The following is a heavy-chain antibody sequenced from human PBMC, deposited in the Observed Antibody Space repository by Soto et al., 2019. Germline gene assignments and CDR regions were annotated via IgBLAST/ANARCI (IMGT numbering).Heavy chain of an antibody. V-gene: IGHV1-69*08. J-gene: IGHJ6*02. CDR2: IIPILGIA. CDR1: GGTFSSYT. Sequence: QVQLVQSGAEVKKPGSSVKVSCKASGGTFSSYTISWVRQAPGQGLEWMGRIIPILGIANYAQKFQGRVTISADXXTXTXXMELRSLRYEDTAVYYCARDSAAARPNYYYYGMDVWGQGTTVTVSS. CDR3: ARDSAAARPNYYYYGMDV. D-gene: IGHD6-13*01.